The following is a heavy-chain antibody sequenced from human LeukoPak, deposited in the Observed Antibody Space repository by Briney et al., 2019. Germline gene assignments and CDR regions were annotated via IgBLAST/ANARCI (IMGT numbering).Heavy chain of an antibody. CDR2: IIPIFGTA. J-gene: IGHJ4*02. V-gene: IGHV1-69*05. CDR3: ARLLYYCSGGSCSHRHFDY. CDR1: GGTFSSYA. Sequence: SVKVSCKASGGTFSSYAISWVRQAPGQGLEWKGGIIPIFGTANYAQKFQGRVTITTDESTSTAYMELSSLRSEDTAVYYCARLLYYCSGGSCSHRHFDYWGQGTLVTVSS. D-gene: IGHD2-15*01.